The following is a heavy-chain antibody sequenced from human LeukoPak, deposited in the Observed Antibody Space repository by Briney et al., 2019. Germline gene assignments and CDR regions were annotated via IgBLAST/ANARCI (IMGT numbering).Heavy chain of an antibody. J-gene: IGHJ4*02. CDR2: IYYNGAT. CDR3: ARGGGLRYTSGWYWYFDY. V-gene: IGHV4-39*01. Sequence: KPSETLSLTCTVSGASISSNSYYWGWMRQPPGKGREWIGSIYYNGATYYDPSLSSRVTISVDMYKNQFSLKLSSVTAADRAVYYCARGGGLRYTSGWYWYFDYWGQGALVTVSS. D-gene: IGHD6-19*01. CDR1: GASISSNSYY.